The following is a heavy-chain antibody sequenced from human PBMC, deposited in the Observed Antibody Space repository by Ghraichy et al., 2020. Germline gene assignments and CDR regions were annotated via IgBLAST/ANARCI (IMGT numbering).Heavy chain of an antibody. V-gene: IGHV3-53*01. J-gene: IGHJ3*02. CDR2: IYSGGST. CDR1: GFTVSSNY. D-gene: IGHD3/OR15-3a*01. Sequence: GESLNISCAASGFTVSSNYMSWVRQAPGKGLEWVSVIYSGGSTYYADSVKGRFTISRDNSKNTLYLQMNSLRAEDTAVYYCARDGLEGQSTGAFDIWGQGTMVTVSS. CDR3: ARDGLEGQSTGAFDI.